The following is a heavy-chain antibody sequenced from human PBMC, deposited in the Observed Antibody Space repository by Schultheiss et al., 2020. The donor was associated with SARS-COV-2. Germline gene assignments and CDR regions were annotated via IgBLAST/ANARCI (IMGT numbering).Heavy chain of an antibody. Sequence: SETLSLTCTVSGGSISSGGYYWNWIRQLPGKGLEWIGYSYHTGGTYFNPSLESRVTISIEGSQNQFSLKLRSVTAADTAVYYCASTRYSGSLVYFKDWGPGTLVTVSS. D-gene: IGHD1-26*01. CDR2: SYHTGGT. CDR3: ASTRYSGSLVYFKD. J-gene: IGHJ4*02. V-gene: IGHV4-30-2*01. CDR1: GGSISSGGYY.